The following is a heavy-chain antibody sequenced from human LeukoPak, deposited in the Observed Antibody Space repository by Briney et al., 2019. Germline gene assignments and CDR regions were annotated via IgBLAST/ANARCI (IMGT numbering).Heavy chain of an antibody. V-gene: IGHV3-15*01. CDR2: IKSKADGGTT. CDR1: GFSFSDAW. CDR3: TTDSVQVGATVTY. J-gene: IGHJ4*02. D-gene: IGHD4-17*01. Sequence: GGSLRLSCAASGFSFSDAWMTWVRQAPGKGLEWVGRIKSKADGGTTDYAAPVKGRFTLSRDDSKNTLSLQMNSLRTEDTAVYYCTTDSVQVGATVTYWGQGTLVTVSS.